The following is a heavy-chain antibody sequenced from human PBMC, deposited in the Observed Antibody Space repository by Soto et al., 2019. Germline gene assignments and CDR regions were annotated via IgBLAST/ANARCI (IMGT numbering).Heavy chain of an antibody. Sequence: DVQLLESGGDLVQPGGSLRLSCAASGFAFTTYAMSWVRQAPGRGLEWLAVTSGSGANIYYAESVKGRFTISRDNPNNAVYMQMDGRRAGDTAIYSWAKVGGGGPRWLLVKDFSSWGQGTPVTVSS. D-gene: IGHD3-16*01. J-gene: IGHJ1*01. CDR2: TSGSGANI. V-gene: IGHV3-23*01. CDR1: GFAFTTYA. CDR3: AKVGGGGPRWLLVKDFSS.